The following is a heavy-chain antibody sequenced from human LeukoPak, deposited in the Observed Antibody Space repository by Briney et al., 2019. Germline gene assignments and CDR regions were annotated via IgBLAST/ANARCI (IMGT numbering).Heavy chain of an antibody. J-gene: IGHJ4*02. CDR1: GYTFTSYG. D-gene: IGHD3-22*01. CDR2: INPNSGGT. V-gene: IGHV1-2*02. Sequence: ASVKVSCKASGYTFTSYGISWVRQAPGQGLEWMGWINPNSGGTNYAQKFQGRVTMTRDTSISTAYMELSRLRSDDTAVYYCARVRSYYDSSGYPGYWGQGTLVTVSS. CDR3: ARVRSYYDSSGYPGY.